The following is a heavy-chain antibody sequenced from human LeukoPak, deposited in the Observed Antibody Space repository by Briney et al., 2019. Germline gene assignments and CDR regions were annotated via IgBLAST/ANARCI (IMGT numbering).Heavy chain of an antibody. CDR2: TSGGGSGT. CDR1: GFTFSSYA. CDR3: AKAVGSSGYFSRDAFDI. Sequence: GGSLRLSYAPSGFTFSSYAMSWVRQAPGKGLEWVAVTSGGGSGTYYADSVRGRFTISRDNSKNTVYLQMNSLRAEDTAIYYCAKAVGSSGYFSRDAFDIWGQGTMVTVSS. V-gene: IGHV3-23*01. D-gene: IGHD3-22*01. J-gene: IGHJ3*02.